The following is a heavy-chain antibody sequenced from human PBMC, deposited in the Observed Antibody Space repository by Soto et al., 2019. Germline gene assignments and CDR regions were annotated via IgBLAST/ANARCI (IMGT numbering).Heavy chain of an antibody. CDR3: ARAGIQLRQRFFDY. D-gene: IGHD5-18*01. CDR2: IYYRGST. Sequence: PSETLSLTCTVSGGSISSGDYYWSWIRQPPGKGLEWIGYIYYRGSTYYNPSLKSRVSISVDTSKNQFSLKLSSVTAADTAVYYCARAGIQLRQRFFDYWGQGTLVTVSS. V-gene: IGHV4-30-4*01. CDR1: GGSISSGDYY. J-gene: IGHJ4*02.